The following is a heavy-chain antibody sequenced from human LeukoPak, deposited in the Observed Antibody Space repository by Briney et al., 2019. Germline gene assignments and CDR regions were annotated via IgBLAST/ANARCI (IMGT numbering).Heavy chain of an antibody. J-gene: IGHJ5*02. Sequence: SQTLSLTCTVSGGSISSYYWSWIRQSPGKGLECIGYIHYTGSTNYNPSLKSRVTISVETSKNQFSLKLKSVTAADTAVYYCARGGYYGSGNDFRFDPWGQGTLVTVSS. D-gene: IGHD3-10*01. CDR2: IHYTGST. CDR3: ARGGYYGSGNDFRFDP. V-gene: IGHV4-59*01. CDR1: GGSISSYY.